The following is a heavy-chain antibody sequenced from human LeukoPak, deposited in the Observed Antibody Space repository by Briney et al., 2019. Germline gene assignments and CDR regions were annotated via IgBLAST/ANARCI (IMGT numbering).Heavy chain of an antibody. CDR1: GGSFSGYY. Sequence: KASETLSLTCAVYGGSFSGYYWSWIRQPPGKGLEWIGEINHSGSTNYNPSLKSRVTISVDTSKNQFSLKLSSVTAADTAVYYCASRGITMIVDEGPNWGQGTLVTVSS. D-gene: IGHD3-22*01. CDR3: ASRGITMIVDEGPN. J-gene: IGHJ4*02. V-gene: IGHV4-34*01. CDR2: INHSGST.